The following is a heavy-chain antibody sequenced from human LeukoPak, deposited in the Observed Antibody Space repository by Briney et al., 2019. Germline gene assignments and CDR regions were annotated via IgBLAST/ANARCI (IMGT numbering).Heavy chain of an antibody. CDR2: INHSGST. Sequence: PGGSLRLSCAASGFTFSSYSMNWVRQPPGKGLEWIGEINHSGSTNYNPSLKSRVTISVDTSKNQFSLKLSSVTAADTAVYYCARHYVRTMIVVVITSAFDIWGQGTMVTVSS. V-gene: IGHV4-34*01. J-gene: IGHJ3*02. CDR3: ARHYVRTMIVVVITSAFDI. D-gene: IGHD3-22*01. CDR1: GFTFSSYS.